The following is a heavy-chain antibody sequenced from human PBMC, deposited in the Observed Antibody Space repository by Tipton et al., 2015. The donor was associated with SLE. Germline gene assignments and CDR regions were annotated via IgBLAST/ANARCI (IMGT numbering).Heavy chain of an antibody. CDR3: ARHPQLTGAFDI. J-gene: IGHJ3*02. V-gene: IGHV5-51*01. CDR1: GYSFTNYW. CDR2: IYPGDSDI. Sequence: QLVQSGAEVKKPGESLKISCKASGYSFTNYWIGWVRQMPGKGLEWMGIIYPGDSDIRYSPSFQGQVTISVDKSISTASLQWSSLKASDSAMYYCARHPQLTGAFDIWGHGTMVTVSS. D-gene: IGHD3-9*01.